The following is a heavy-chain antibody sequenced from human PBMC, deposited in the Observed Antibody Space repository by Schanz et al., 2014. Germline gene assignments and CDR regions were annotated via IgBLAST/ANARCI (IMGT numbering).Heavy chain of an antibody. CDR1: GFTVNTNY. V-gene: IGHV3-53*01. CDR3: ARDGGRDDYNLAFDA. Sequence: EVQLVESGGGLIQPGGSLRLSCAVSGFTVNTNYMSWVRQAPGKGLEWISSMYINSGSTQYADSVKGRFIISRDRSKNTLFLQLNALSAENTAVYFCARDGGRDDYNLAFDAWGQGTLVTVS. CDR2: MYINSGST. D-gene: IGHD4-4*01. J-gene: IGHJ3*01.